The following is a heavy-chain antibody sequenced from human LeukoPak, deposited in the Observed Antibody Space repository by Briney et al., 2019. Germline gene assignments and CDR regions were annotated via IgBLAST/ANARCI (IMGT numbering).Heavy chain of an antibody. CDR3: ARSAFPADY. CDR2: IKHDAREK. D-gene: IGHD2/OR15-2a*01. CDR1: GFTFSSYW. V-gene: IGHV3-7*01. Sequence: PGGSLRLSCTASGFTFSSYWMTWVRQAPGKRLEWVANIKHDAREKYYVDSVKGRFTISRDNAKNSLYLQMNSLRAEDTALYYCARSAFPADYWGQGTLVTVSS. J-gene: IGHJ4*02.